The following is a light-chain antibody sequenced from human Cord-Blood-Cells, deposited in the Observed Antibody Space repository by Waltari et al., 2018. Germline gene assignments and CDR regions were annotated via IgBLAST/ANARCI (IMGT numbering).Light chain of an antibody. CDR1: SSDVGGYNS. J-gene: IGLJ2*01. V-gene: IGLV2-11*01. Sequence: QSALTQPSSVSGSSGQSVTISCTGTSSDVGGYNSVSWYQQHPGKAPKLMIYDVSKRPSGVPDRFSGSKSGNTASLTISGLQAEDEADYYCCSYAGSYTVVFGGGTKLTVL. CDR2: DVS. CDR3: CSYAGSYTVV.